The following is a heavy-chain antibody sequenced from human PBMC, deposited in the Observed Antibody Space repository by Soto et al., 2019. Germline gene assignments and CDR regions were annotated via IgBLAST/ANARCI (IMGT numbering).Heavy chain of an antibody. Sequence: PGGSLRLSCVASGFNFNDYAMSWVRQAPGKGLEWVSVISSLSGSTFYADSVKGRFTISRDNSRSTLYLQMNNLRADDTAVYYCAKEEGSTWYPTDHWGQGTLVTVSS. D-gene: IGHD6-13*01. J-gene: IGHJ4*02. CDR1: GFNFNDYA. CDR2: ISSLSGST. CDR3: AKEEGSTWYPTDH. V-gene: IGHV3-23*01.